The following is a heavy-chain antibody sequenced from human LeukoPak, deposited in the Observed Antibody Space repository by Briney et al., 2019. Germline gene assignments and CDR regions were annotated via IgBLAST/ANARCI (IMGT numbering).Heavy chain of an antibody. CDR1: GGSISSYY. CDR3: AREVSIVVVPAAYFAY. J-gene: IGHJ4*02. D-gene: IGHD2-2*01. Sequence: SETLSLTCTVSGGSISSYYWSWIRQPAGKGLEWIGRIYTSGSTNYNPSLKSRVTMSVDTSKNQFSLKLSSVTAADTAVYYCAREVSIVVVPAAYFAYWGQGTLVTVSS. CDR2: IYTSGST. V-gene: IGHV4-4*07.